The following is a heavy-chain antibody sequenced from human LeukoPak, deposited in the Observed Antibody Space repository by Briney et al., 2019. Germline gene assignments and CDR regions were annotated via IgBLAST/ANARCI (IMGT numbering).Heavy chain of an antibody. D-gene: IGHD6-19*01. V-gene: IGHV3-23*01. Sequence: GGSLRLSCAASGFTFSSYAMSWVRQAPGKGLEWVSAISGSGGSTCYADSVKGRFTISRDNSKNTLYLQMNSLRAEDTAVYYCAKDLAGRYSSGWYYFDYWGQGTLVTVSS. J-gene: IGHJ4*02. CDR3: AKDLAGRYSSGWYYFDY. CDR2: ISGSGGST. CDR1: GFTFSSYA.